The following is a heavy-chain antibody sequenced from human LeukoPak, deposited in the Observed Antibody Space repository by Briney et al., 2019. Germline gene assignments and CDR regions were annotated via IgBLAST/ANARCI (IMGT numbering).Heavy chain of an antibody. CDR1: GFTFDDYA. Sequence: GGSLRLSCAASGFTFDDYAMHWVRQAPGKGLEGVSGISWNSGSIGYADSVKGRFTISRDNAKNSLYLQMNSLRAEDTALYYCASLYSGSYSSDYWGQGTLVTVSS. V-gene: IGHV3-9*01. CDR3: ASLYSGSYSSDY. CDR2: ISWNSGSI. D-gene: IGHD1-26*01. J-gene: IGHJ4*02.